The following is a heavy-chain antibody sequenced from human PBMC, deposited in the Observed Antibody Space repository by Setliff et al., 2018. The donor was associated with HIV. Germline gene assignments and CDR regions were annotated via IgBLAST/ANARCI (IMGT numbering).Heavy chain of an antibody. CDR1: GSIFSISY. J-gene: IGHJ4*02. CDR2: ISGSGANT. V-gene: IGHV3-23*01. D-gene: IGHD3-10*01. Sequence: GGSLRLSCAATGSIFSISYMHWVRQAPGKGLEWVSGISGSGANTYHADSVKGRFTISRDNSKNTLYLQMNSLRADDTAAYYCAPPPRGGPGFSYWGQGTLVTVSS. CDR3: APPPRGGPGFSY.